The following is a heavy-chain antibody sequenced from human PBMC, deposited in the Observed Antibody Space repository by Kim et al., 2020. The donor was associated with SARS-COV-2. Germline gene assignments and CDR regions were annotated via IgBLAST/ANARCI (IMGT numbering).Heavy chain of an antibody. Sequence: GGSLRLSCATSGFTFSGYSMNWVRQAPGKGLEWVSYISISSRSVIYYADSVRGRFTISRDDAKNSLFLQMNSMRDEATAVYYCARDSGPRSSPIDYWGQG. J-gene: IGHJ4*02. CDR3: ARDSGPRSSPIDY. CDR1: GFTFSGYS. CDR2: ISISSRSVI. D-gene: IGHD6-13*01. V-gene: IGHV3-48*02.